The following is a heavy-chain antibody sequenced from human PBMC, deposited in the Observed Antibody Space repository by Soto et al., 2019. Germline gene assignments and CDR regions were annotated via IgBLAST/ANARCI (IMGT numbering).Heavy chain of an antibody. CDR3: ARDMRPGSFFDY. J-gene: IGHJ4*02. Sequence: PGGSLRLSCAASGFTFSDYYMSWIRQAPGKGLEWVSYISSSSSYTNYADSVKGRFTISRDNAKNSLYLQMNSLRAEDTAVYYCARDMRPGSFFDYWGQGTLVTVSS. CDR2: ISSSSSYT. V-gene: IGHV3-11*06. D-gene: IGHD3-16*02. CDR1: GFTFSDYY.